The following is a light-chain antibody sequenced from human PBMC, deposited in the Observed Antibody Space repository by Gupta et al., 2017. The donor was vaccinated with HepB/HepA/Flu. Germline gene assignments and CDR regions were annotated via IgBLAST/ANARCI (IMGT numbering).Light chain of an antibody. V-gene: IGKV3-20*01. Sequence: EIVLTQSPGTLALSPGKRAILSCSASQSVSNNYLAWYQHEPGQAPRLLIYDTSTRATCIPDRISGRGSGTDFTITISRLEPEDFAVYYCLQYCSSPWTFAPGTKVEIK. J-gene: IGKJ1*01. CDR2: DTS. CDR1: QSVSNNY. CDR3: LQYCSSPWT.